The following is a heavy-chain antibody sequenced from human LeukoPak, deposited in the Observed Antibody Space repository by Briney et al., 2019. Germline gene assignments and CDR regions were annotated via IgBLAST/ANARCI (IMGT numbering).Heavy chain of an antibody. D-gene: IGHD6-6*01. V-gene: IGHV3-7*01. CDR1: GFTFSSYW. Sequence: PGGSLRLSCAASGFTFSSYWMSWVRLAPGKGLEWVANIKEDGSERNYVDSVKGRFTISRDNAKNSLYLQMNSLRAEDTAVYYCARGSIAANHPRGYYYYYMDVWGKGTTVTVSS. CDR2: IKEDGSER. CDR3: ARGSIAANHPRGYYYYYMDV. J-gene: IGHJ6*03.